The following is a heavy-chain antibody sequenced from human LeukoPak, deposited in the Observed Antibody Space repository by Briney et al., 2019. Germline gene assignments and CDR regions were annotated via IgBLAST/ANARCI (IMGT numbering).Heavy chain of an antibody. CDR3: ARGGMTTVTIDY. CDR2: IYYSGST. CDR1: GGSISSGGYY. J-gene: IGHJ4*02. D-gene: IGHD4-11*01. V-gene: IGHV4-31*03. Sequence: SETVSLTCTVSGGSISSGGYYWSWIRQHPGKGLEWIGYIYYSGSTYYNPSLKSRVTISVDTSKNQFSLKLSSVTAADTAVYYCARGGMTTVTIDYWGQGTLVTVSS.